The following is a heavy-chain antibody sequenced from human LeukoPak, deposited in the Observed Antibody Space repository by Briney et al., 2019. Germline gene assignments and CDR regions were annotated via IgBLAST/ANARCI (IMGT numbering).Heavy chain of an antibody. J-gene: IGHJ6*04. Sequence: GGSLRLSCAASGFTFSSYAMHWVRQAPGKGLEWVAVISYDGSNKYYADSVRGRFTISRDNSKNTLYLQMNSLRAGDTAVYYCANKGVWGKGTTVTVSS. CDR3: ANKGV. CDR1: GFTFSSYA. V-gene: IGHV3-30*01. CDR2: ISYDGSNK.